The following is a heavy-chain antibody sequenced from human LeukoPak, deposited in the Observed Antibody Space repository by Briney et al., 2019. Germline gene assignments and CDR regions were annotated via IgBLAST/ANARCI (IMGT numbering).Heavy chain of an antibody. CDR3: ARGHLLYSSSWYFDY. V-gene: IGHV1-2*02. Sequence: ASVKVSCKASGYTFTGYYMHWVRQAPGQGLEWMGWINPNSGGTNYAQKFQGRVTMTRDTSISTAYMELSRLRSDDTAVYYCARGHLLYSSSWYFDYWGQGTLVTVSS. CDR1: GYTFTGYY. D-gene: IGHD6-13*01. CDR2: INPNSGGT. J-gene: IGHJ4*02.